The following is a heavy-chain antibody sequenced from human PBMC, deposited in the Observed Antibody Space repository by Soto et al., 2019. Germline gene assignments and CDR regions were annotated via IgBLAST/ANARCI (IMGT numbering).Heavy chain of an antibody. CDR1: GDSISNLDYF. D-gene: IGHD7-27*01. V-gene: IGHV4-30-4*01. Sequence: QVQLLESGPGLVKPSQTLSLTCSVSGDSISNLDYFWPWIRQPPGQVLEYIGYIYKSATTYYNPSFESRVAIPVDTSKSQFSLNVTSVTAADTAVYFCARGRYCLTGRCFPNWFDSWGQGALVTVSS. CDR3: ARGRYCLTGRCFPNWFDS. CDR2: IYKSATT. J-gene: IGHJ5*01.